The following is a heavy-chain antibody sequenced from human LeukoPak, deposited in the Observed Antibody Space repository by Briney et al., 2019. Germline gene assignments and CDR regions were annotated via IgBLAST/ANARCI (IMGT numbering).Heavy chain of an antibody. CDR2: IIPIFGTA. Sequence: ASVKVSCKASGGTFSSYAISWVRQAPGQGLEWMGRIIPIFGTASYAQKFQGRVTITTDESTSTAYMELSSLRSEDTAVYYCARGYDTECHFDYWGQGTLVTVSS. CDR1: GGTFSSYA. J-gene: IGHJ4*02. CDR3: ARGYDTECHFDY. D-gene: IGHD3-3*01. V-gene: IGHV1-69*05.